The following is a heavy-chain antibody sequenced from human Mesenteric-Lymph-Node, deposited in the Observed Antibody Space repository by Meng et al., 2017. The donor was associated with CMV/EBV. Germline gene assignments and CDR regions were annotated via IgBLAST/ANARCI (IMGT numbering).Heavy chain of an antibody. CDR1: GGSVSSGSYY. J-gene: IGHJ6*02. Sequence: SETLSLTCTVSGGSVSSGSYYWSWIRQPPGKGLEWIGYIYYSGSTNYNPSLKSRVTISVDTSKNQFSLKLSSVTAADTAVYYCARVAEYYDFWSGYNGMDVWGQGTTVTVSS. V-gene: IGHV4-61*01. CDR2: IYYSGST. D-gene: IGHD3-3*01. CDR3: ARVAEYYDFWSGYNGMDV.